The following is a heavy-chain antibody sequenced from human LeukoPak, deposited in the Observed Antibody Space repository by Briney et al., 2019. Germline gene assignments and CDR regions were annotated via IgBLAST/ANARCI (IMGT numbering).Heavy chain of an antibody. V-gene: IGHV3-74*01. CDR2: INSDGSST. J-gene: IGHJ6*03. CDR1: GFTFSSYW. D-gene: IGHD3-9*01. Sequence: PGGSLRLSCAASGFTFSSYWMHWVRQAPGKGLVWVSRINSDGSSTSYADSVKGRFTISRDNAKNTLYLQMNSLRAEDTAVYYCARAGVDILTGYYHYYYYYMDVWGKGTTVTISS. CDR3: ARAGVDILTGYYHYYYYYMDV.